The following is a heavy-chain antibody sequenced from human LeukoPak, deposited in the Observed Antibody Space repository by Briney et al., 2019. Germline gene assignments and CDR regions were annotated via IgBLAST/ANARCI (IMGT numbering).Heavy chain of an antibody. CDR3: ARVYYDSSGSGYFDY. Sequence: SETLSLTCAVYGGSFSGYYWSWIRQPPGKGLECIGEINHSGSTNYNPSLKSRVTISVDTSKNQFSLKLSSVTAADTAVYYCARVYYDSSGSGYFDYWGQGTLVTVSS. D-gene: IGHD3-22*01. J-gene: IGHJ4*02. CDR2: INHSGST. CDR1: GGSFSGYY. V-gene: IGHV4-34*01.